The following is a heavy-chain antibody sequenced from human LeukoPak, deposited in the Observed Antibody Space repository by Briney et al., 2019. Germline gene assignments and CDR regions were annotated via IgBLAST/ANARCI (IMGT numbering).Heavy chain of an antibody. J-gene: IGHJ5*02. D-gene: IGHD5-24*01. V-gene: IGHV1-46*01. CDR2: VCPSGGST. CDR1: GYTFTSNY. Sequence: ASVKVSCKAFGYTFTSNYMHWVRQAPGQGHEWMGVVCPSGGSTTYAHKFQGRVTLTRDMSTSTDYLELSSLRSEDTAVYYCARDNSVRDEAWWFNPWGQGTLVTVSS. CDR3: ARDNSVRDEAWWFNP.